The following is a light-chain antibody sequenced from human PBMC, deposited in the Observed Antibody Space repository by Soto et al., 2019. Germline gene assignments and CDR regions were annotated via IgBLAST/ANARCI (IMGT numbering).Light chain of an antibody. J-gene: IGLJ3*02. CDR2: SNT. CDR1: SSNIGSHT. Sequence: QSVVSQPPSASGTPGQRVTISCSGSSSNIGSHTVNWFQHLPGTAPKLLIYSNTQRPSGVPDRFSASKSDTSASLAISGLQSEDEADYYCAAWDDSLTGVVFGGGTKLTVL. V-gene: IGLV1-44*01. CDR3: AAWDDSLTGVV.